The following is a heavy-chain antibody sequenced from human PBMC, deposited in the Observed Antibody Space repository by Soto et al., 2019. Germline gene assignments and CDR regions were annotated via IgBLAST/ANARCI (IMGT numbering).Heavy chain of an antibody. J-gene: IGHJ4*02. CDR1: GFTFDDYA. CDR2: ISWNSGSI. D-gene: IGHD3-9*01. V-gene: IGHV3-9*01. Sequence: SLRLSCAASGFTFDDYAMHWVRQAPGKGLEWVSGISWNSGSIGYADSVKGRFTISRDNAKNSLYLQMNSLRAEDTALYYCAKDASYDILTGYLIDYWGQGTLVTVSS. CDR3: AKDASYDILTGYLIDY.